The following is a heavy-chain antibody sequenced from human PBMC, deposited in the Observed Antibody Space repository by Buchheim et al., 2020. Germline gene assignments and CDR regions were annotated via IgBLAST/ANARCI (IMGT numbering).Heavy chain of an antibody. CDR2: IVVGSGNT. D-gene: IGHD3-16*02. CDR3: AAAPETTYDYVWGSYPDAFDI. CDR1: GFTFTSSA. V-gene: IGHV1-58*01. Sequence: QMQLVQSGPEVKKPGTSVKVSCKASGFTFTSSAVQWVRQARGQRLEWIGWIVVGSGNTNYAQKFQERVTITRDMSTTTAYMELSSLRSEDTAVYYCAAAPETTYDYVWGSYPDAFDIWGQGT. J-gene: IGHJ3*02.